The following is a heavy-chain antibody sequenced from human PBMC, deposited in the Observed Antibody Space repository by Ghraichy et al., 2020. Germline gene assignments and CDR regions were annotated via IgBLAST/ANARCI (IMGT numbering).Heavy chain of an antibody. V-gene: IGHV3-9*01. Sequence: SLRLSCAASGFTFDDYAMHWVRQAPGKGLEWVSGISWNSGSIGYADSVKGRFTISRDNAKNSLYLQMNSLRAEDTALYYCAKDMNEKGFVVVAGGWDYYGMDVWGQGTTVTVSS. CDR1: GFTFDDYA. J-gene: IGHJ6*02. CDR3: AKDMNEKGFVVVAGGWDYYGMDV. D-gene: IGHD2-15*01. CDR2: ISWNSGSI.